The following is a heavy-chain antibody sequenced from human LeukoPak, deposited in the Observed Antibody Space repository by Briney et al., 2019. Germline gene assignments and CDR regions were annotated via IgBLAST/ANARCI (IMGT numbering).Heavy chain of an antibody. CDR1: GFTLSSYW. J-gene: IGHJ6*02. CDR2: IDPDGSTT. Sequence: GGSLRLSCGASGFTLSSYWMHWVRQAPGEGQVWVSRIDPDGSTTNYADSVKGRFTTSRDNAKNTLYLQMNSLRAEDTALYYCTRVQAGRAGLMDVWGRGTTVTVSS. V-gene: IGHV3-74*01. D-gene: IGHD6-13*01. CDR3: TRVQAGRAGLMDV.